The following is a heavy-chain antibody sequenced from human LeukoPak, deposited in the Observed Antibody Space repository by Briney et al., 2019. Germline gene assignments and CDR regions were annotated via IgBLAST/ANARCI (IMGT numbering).Heavy chain of an antibody. Sequence: SETLSLTCAVSGGSISSYYWSWVRQPAGQGLEWLGRIYTSGSTNYNPTLKSRVTMSLDTSKNQLSLKLTSVTAADTAVYYCARDDRWFDPWGQGTLVTVSS. D-gene: IGHD1-14*01. V-gene: IGHV4-4*07. CDR3: ARDDRWFDP. J-gene: IGHJ5*02. CDR1: GGSISSYY. CDR2: IYTSGST.